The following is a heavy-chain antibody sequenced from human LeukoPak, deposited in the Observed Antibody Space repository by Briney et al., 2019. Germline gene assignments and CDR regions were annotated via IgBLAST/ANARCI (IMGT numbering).Heavy chain of an antibody. CDR3: ARAPQGDFWSGYYTGRYYYYYMDV. J-gene: IGHJ6*03. Sequence: PGGSLRLSCAASGFTFSSYWMSWVRQAPGKGLEWVANIKQDGSEKYYVDSVKGRFTISRDNAKNSLYLQMNSLRAEDTAVYYCARAPQGDFWSGYYTGRYYYYYMDVWGKGTTVTVSS. V-gene: IGHV3-7*01. D-gene: IGHD3-3*01. CDR1: GFTFSSYW. CDR2: IKQDGSEK.